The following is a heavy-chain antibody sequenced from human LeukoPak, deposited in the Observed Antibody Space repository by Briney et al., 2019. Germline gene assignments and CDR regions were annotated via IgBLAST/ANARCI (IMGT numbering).Heavy chain of an antibody. J-gene: IGHJ5*02. V-gene: IGHV1-18*01. Sequence: ASVKVSCTASGYTFISYGISWVRQAPGQGLEWMGWISTYNGNTNYAQKFQGRVTMTTDTSTSTAYMELRSPRSDDTAVYYCARGMADYSSGRQFDPWGQGTLVTVSS. CDR1: GYTFISYG. CDR3: ARGMADYSSGRQFDP. D-gene: IGHD6-19*01. CDR2: ISTYNGNT.